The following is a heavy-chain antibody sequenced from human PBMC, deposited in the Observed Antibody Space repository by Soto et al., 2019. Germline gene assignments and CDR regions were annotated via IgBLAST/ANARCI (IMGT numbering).Heavy chain of an antibody. D-gene: IGHD7-27*01. CDR1: GGSMSDFGLY. Sequence: QLRLRESGPGLVKPSETLSLKCSVAGGSMSDFGLYWGWVRQSPGKGLEWIATISDTGNSYVNPSLPSRLSMSMDTSKKQVALSLRSVTAADSALYDCALHWGAQYCSYRNVDPWGPGILVTFSS. J-gene: IGHJ5*02. V-gene: IGHV4-39*01. CDR3: ALHWGAQYCSYRNVDP. CDR2: ISDTGNS.